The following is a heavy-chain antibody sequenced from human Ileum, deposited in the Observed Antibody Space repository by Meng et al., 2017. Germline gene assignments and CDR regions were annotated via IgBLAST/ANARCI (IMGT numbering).Heavy chain of an antibody. CDR2: ISQESGST. D-gene: IGHD2-21*01. CDR3: VRNEGYSLGD. J-gene: IGHJ4*02. CDR1: CAYISSRDW. Sequence: QVRRREPAPGPVNPSGSLCHTCAFSCAYISSRDWWSWVRQPPGKGLECIGEISQESGSTNYNPSLKSRVTISLDKSKNQFSLNLNSVTAADTAVYYCVRNEGYSLGDWGQGTLVTVSS. V-gene: IGHV4-4*02.